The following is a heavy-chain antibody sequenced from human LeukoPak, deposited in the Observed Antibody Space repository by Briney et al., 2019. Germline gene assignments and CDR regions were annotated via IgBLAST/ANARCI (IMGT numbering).Heavy chain of an antibody. Sequence: GTSLSLSCEPSGLTLSHFGMHWVRQAASKGRGWVAVIWRDATNQYYADSVTGRFTISRDNFKRKVSLEMNSLRVEDTAVDYCAKGAQRGFDYSNSLEHWGQGSLVIVSS. CDR1: GLTLSHFG. V-gene: IGHV3-33*06. D-gene: IGHD4-11*01. CDR3: AKGAQRGFDYSNSLEH. CDR2: IWRDATNQ. J-gene: IGHJ5*02.